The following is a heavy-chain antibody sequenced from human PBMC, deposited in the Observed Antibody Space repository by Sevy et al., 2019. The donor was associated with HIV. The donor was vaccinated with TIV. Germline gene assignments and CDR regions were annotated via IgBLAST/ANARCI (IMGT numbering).Heavy chain of an antibody. CDR2: ISYDGNKK. CDR1: GFSFSSHG. V-gene: IGHV3-30*03. Sequence: GGSLRLSCAASGFSFSSHGMHWVRHAPGKGLEWQAVISYDGNKKYYADSVKGRFTISRDNSKNTRYLQMNSLRAEDTAVYYCARDGGWYNYAPSDYWGQGTLVTVSS. J-gene: IGHJ4*02. D-gene: IGHD1-1*01. CDR3: ARDGGWYNYAPSDY.